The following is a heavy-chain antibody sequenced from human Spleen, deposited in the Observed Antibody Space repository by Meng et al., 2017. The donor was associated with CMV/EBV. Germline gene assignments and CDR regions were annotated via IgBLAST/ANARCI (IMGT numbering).Heavy chain of an antibody. J-gene: IGHJ1*01. D-gene: IGHD4-17*01. CDR1: GYTFTAYY. V-gene: IGHV1-69-2*01. CDR2: IDPQYGKT. CDR3: ARDGSTVTTAAEYFRL. Sequence: ASVKVSCKVSGYTFTAYYIHWIQRAPGKGLEWVGLIDPQYGKTVSAQMFQGRVTITRDTSASTAYMELRSLRSDDTAVYYCARDGSTVTTAAEYFRLWGQGTLVTVSS.